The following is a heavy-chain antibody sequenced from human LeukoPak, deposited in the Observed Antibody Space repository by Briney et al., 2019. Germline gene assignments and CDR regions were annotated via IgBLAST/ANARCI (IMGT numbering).Heavy chain of an antibody. CDR2: INHSGTT. CDR3: ARLAFWSCYYQFDN. CDR1: GVTFSPSY. D-gene: IGHD3-3*01. J-gene: IGHJ4*02. Sequence: SVTLSLTCTVYGVTFSPSYWSWIRPPPGQELEWIREINHSGTTNYNTSHKSRATISNDTTKNQLSLKRSSVSAATTVVYYCARLAFWSCYYQFDNWGQGTMVAVSS. V-gene: IGHV4-34*01.